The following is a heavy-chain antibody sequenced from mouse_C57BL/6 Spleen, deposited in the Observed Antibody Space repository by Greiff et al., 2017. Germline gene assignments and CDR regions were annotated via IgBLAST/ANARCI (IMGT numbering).Heavy chain of an antibody. V-gene: IGHV1-15*01. J-gene: IGHJ3*01. Sequence: LVESGAELVRPGASVTLSCKASGYTFTDYEMHWVKQTPVHGLEWIGAIDPETGGTAYNQKFKGKAILTADKSSSTAYMELRSLPSEDSAVYYCTREGTLRPFAYWGQGTLVTVSA. D-gene: IGHD1-2*01. CDR1: GYTFTDYE. CDR3: TREGTLRPFAY. CDR2: IDPETGGT.